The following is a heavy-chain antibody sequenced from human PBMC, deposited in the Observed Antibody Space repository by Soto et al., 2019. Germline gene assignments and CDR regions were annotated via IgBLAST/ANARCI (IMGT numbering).Heavy chain of an antibody. Sequence: QVQLVESGGGVVQPGRSLRLSCAASGFTFSSYGMHWVRQAPGKGLEWVAVIWYDGSNKYYADSVKGRFTISRDNSKNTLDLQMNSLRAEDTAVYYCARDGVRLFRRPDAFDIWGQGTMVTVSS. CDR2: IWYDGSNK. CDR3: ARDGVRLFRRPDAFDI. V-gene: IGHV3-33*01. J-gene: IGHJ3*02. D-gene: IGHD3-16*02. CDR1: GFTFSSYG.